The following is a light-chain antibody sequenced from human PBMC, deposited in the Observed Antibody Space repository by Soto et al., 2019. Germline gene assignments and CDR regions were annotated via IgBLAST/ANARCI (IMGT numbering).Light chain of an antibody. CDR2: EVS. CDR1: SSDVGGYNY. CDR3: SSYTSSSTLEV. J-gene: IGLJ1*01. V-gene: IGLV2-14*01. Sequence: QSALTQPPSASGSPGQSLTISCTGTSSDVGGYNYVSWYQQRPGKAPKLVIYEVSNRPSGVSNRFSGSKSGNTASLTISGLQAEDEADYYCSSYTSSSTLEVFGTGTKLTVL.